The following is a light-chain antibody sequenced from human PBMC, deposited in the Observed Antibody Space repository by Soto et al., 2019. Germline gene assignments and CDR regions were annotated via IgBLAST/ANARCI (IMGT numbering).Light chain of an antibody. Sequence: EILMTQSPATLSVSPGERATLSCSASQSVSSNLAWYQQKPGQAPRLLLYGAATRATGIPARFSGSGSGTEFTLTISSLQSEDFAVYYCQQYNNWPPVTFGQGTKVDIK. CDR1: QSVSSN. CDR2: GAA. J-gene: IGKJ1*01. V-gene: IGKV3-15*01. CDR3: QQYNNWPPVT.